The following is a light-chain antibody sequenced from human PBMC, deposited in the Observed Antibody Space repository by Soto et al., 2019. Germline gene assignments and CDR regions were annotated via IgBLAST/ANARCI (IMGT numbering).Light chain of an antibody. J-gene: IGKJ1*01. Sequence: DIQMTQSPSTLSASVGDRVTITCRASQTISFYLNWYQQRPGKAPNLLIYAASTLQTGVPSRFSGSGSGTDFTLTISRLEPEDFAVYYCQQYGSSGTFGQGTK. CDR1: QTISFY. CDR3: QQYGSSGT. V-gene: IGKV1-39*01. CDR2: AAS.